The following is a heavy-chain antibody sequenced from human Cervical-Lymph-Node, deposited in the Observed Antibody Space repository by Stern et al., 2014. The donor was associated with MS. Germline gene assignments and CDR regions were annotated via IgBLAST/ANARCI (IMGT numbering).Heavy chain of an antibody. CDR3: AKGPVWNWYFDL. V-gene: IGHV3-30*18. CDR1: GFTFSSYD. D-gene: IGHD3-16*01. CDR2: ISYDGSNK. J-gene: IGHJ2*01. Sequence: VQLVESGGGVVQPGRSLRLSCAASGFTFSSYDMHWVRQAPGKGLEWGAVISYDGSNKYYADSVKRRFTISRDNSKNTLYLQMNSLRAEDTAVYYCAKGPVWNWYFDLWGRGTLVTVSS.